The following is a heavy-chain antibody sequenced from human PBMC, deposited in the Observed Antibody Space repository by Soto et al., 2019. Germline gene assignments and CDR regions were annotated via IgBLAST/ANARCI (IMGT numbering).Heavy chain of an antibody. J-gene: IGHJ4*02. D-gene: IGHD3-3*01. V-gene: IGHV3-23*01. CDR1: GFTFSSYA. CDR2: ISGSGGST. CDR3: AKPHGDYDFWSGYYVPDY. Sequence: EVQLLESGGGLLQPGGSLRLSCAASGFTFSSYAMSWVRQAPGKGLEWVSAISGSGGSTYYADSVKGRFTISRDNSKNTLYLKMNSLGAEDTAVYYCAKPHGDYDFWSGYYVPDYWGQGTLVTVSS.